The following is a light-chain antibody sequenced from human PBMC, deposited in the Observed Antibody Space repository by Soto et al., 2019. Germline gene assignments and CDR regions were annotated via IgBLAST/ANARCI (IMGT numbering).Light chain of an antibody. CDR3: QQLNSYLPIT. Sequence: GDRVTITCRASQGISSYLAWYQQKPGKAPKLLIYAASTLQSGVPSRFSGSGSGTDFTLTISSLQPEDFATYYCQQLNSYLPITFGQGTRLEIK. CDR2: AAS. J-gene: IGKJ5*01. CDR1: QGISSY. V-gene: IGKV1-9*01.